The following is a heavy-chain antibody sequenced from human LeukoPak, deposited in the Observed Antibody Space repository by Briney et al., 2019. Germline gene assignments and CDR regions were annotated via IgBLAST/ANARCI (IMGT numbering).Heavy chain of an antibody. CDR1: GGSISDYY. J-gene: IGHJ4*02. CDR3: ARVVRYYYGSGSPATYFDY. D-gene: IGHD3-10*01. CDR2: IYYSGST. Sequence: SETLSLTCTVSGGSISDYYWSWIRQPPGKGLEWIGYIYYSGSTNYNPSLKSRVTISVDTSKHQFSLKLSSVTAADTAVYYCARVVRYYYGSGSPATYFDYWGQGTLVTVSS. V-gene: IGHV4-59*08.